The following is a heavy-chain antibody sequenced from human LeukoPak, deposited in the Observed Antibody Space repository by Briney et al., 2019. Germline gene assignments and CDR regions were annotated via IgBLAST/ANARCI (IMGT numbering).Heavy chain of an antibody. CDR3: ARWGRYSYGPTKFDY. Sequence: PGGSLRLSCAASGFTFSSYWMSWVRQAPGKGLEWVANIKQDGSEKYYVDSVKGRFTISRDNAKNSLYLQMNSLRAEDTAVYYCARWGRYSYGPTKFDYWGQGTLVTVSS. CDR2: IKQDGSEK. J-gene: IGHJ4*02. D-gene: IGHD5-18*01. CDR1: GFTFSSYW. V-gene: IGHV3-7*01.